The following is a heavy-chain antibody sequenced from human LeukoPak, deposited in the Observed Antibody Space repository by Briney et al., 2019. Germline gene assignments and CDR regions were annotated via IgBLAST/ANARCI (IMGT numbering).Heavy chain of an antibody. CDR3: ARGRSDWGVIHPPDP. V-gene: IGHV1-46*01. CDR1: GYTFTSYY. CDR2: INPSGGST. D-gene: IGHD3-16*02. Sequence: ASVKVSCKASGYTFTSYYMHWVRQAPGQGLEWMGIINPSGGSTSYAQKFQGRVTMTRDTSTSTVYMELSSLRSEDTAVYYCARGRSDWGVIHPPDPWGQGTLVTVSS. J-gene: IGHJ5*02.